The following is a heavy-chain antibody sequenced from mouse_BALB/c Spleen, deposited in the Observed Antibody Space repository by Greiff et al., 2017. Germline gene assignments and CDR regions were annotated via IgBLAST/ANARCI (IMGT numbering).Heavy chain of an antibody. CDR3: TRGKNLGREFAY. Sequence: LQQPGSELVRPGASVKLSCKASGYTFTSYWMHWVKQRPGQGLEWIGNIYPGSGSTNYDEKFKSKATLTVDTSSSPAYMQLSSLTSEDSAVYYCTRGKNLGREFAYWGQGTLVTVSA. J-gene: IGHJ3*01. D-gene: IGHD4-1*01. CDR2: IYPGSGST. CDR1: GYTFTSYW. V-gene: IGHV1S22*01.